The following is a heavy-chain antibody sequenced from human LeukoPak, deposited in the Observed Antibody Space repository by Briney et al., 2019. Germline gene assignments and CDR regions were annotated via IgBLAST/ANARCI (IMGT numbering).Heavy chain of an antibody. J-gene: IGHJ4*02. Sequence: GGSLRLSCAASGFTVSSSYMSWVRQAPGKGLEWVSLIYRGGSTYYADSVKGRFTISRDNSKYTLYLQMNSLRAEDATAYYCARFDCANSGNFDYWGQGTLVTVSS. CDR1: GFTVSSSY. V-gene: IGHV3-53*01. CDR3: ARFDCANSGNFDY. CDR2: IYRGGST. D-gene: IGHD4/OR15-4a*01.